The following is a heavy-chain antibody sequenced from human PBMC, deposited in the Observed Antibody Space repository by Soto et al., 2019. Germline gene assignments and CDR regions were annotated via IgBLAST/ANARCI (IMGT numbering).Heavy chain of an antibody. CDR1: GGTFSSFL. CDR3: ILDCTSMSCYGYLGVDV. J-gene: IGHJ6*02. Sequence: QVQLVQSGAEVKTPGSSVKVSCKASGGTFSSFLMGWVRQAPGQGLEWMGGIIPVFGTATYAPKFQGRVTITADDSTSTVYMELSGLKSEDTAVYYCILDCTSMSCYGYLGVDVWGQGTTVTVSS. CDR2: IIPVFGTA. V-gene: IGHV1-69*01. D-gene: IGHD2-2*01.